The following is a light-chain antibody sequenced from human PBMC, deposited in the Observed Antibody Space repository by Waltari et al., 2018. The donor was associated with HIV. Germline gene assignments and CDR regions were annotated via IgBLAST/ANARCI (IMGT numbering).Light chain of an antibody. Sequence: QSALTQPASVSGSPGQSITISCTGSSSDVGTYSLVSWYQHHPGKPPKLMIYEGNKRPSGVSNRFSGSKSDNTASLTISGLQAEDEADYYCSSYTSFSTVLFGGGTKLTVL. CDR3: SSYTSFSTVL. CDR1: SSDVGTYSL. V-gene: IGLV2-23*03. J-gene: IGLJ2*01. CDR2: EGN.